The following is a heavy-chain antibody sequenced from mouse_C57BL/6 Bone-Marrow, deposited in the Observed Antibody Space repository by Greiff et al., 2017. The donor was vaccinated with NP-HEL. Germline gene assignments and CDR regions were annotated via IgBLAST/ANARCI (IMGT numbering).Heavy chain of an antibody. CDR1: GFNIKDDY. V-gene: IGHV14-4*01. J-gene: IGHJ2*01. D-gene: IGHD1-1*01. Sequence: EVQLQQSGAELVRPGASVKLSCTASGFNIKDDYMHWVKQRPEQGLEWIGWIDPENGDTEYASKFQGKATITADTSSNTAYLPLSSLTSEDTAVYYCTTFTTVGGGYYFDYWGQGTTLTVSS. CDR2: IDPENGDT. CDR3: TTFTTVGGGYYFDY.